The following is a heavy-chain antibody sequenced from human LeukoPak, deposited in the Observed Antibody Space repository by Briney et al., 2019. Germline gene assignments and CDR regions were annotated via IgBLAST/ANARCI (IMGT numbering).Heavy chain of an antibody. CDR1: GGSISSYY. CDR3: ARVPAHYSGNWFDP. Sequence: KPSETLSLTCTVSGGSISSYYWGWIRQPPGKGLEWIGYIYYSGTTNYNPSLKSRVAISIDTSNTQFSLKLTSVTAADTAVYYCARVPAHYSGNWFDPWGQGTLVTVSS. CDR2: IYYSGTT. J-gene: IGHJ5*02. V-gene: IGHV4-59*01. D-gene: IGHD4-23*01.